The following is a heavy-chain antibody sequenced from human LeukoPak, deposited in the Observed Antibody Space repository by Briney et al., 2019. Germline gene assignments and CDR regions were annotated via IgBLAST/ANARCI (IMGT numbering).Heavy chain of an antibody. D-gene: IGHD1-26*01. CDR1: GFTFSSYG. J-gene: IGHJ4*02. CDR3: AKSHLPNSYSGTYYCDY. Sequence: GGSLRLSCAASGFTFSSYGMHWVRQAPAKGLEWVAFIRYDESKTFYGDSVKGRFTVSRDNSKNALYLQMNSLRAEDTAVYYCAKSHLPNSYSGTYYCDYWGQGTQVTVSS. CDR2: IRYDESKT. V-gene: IGHV3-30*02.